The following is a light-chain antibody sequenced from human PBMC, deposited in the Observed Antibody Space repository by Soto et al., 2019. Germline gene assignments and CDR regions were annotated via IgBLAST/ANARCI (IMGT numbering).Light chain of an antibody. CDR1: SSDVGGYNS. CDR2: EVS. V-gene: IGLV2-14*01. CDR3: CSYTSSIL. Sequence: QSALTQPASVSGSPGQSITISCTGTSSDVGGYNSVSWYQQHPGKAPKLIIYEVSNRPSGVSNRFSGSKSGNTASLTISGLQAEDEADYYCCSYTSSILFGTGTKVTVL. J-gene: IGLJ1*01.